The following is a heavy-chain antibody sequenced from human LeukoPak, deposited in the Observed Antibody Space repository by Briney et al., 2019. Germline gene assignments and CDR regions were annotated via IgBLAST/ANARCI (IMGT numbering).Heavy chain of an antibody. CDR1: GGTFSSYA. D-gene: IGHD3-22*01. Sequence: ASVKVSCKASGGTFSSYAISWVRQAPGQGLEWMGWISAYNGYTHFAQKFQGRVTMTTDTSTSTAYMELRSLRSDDMAVYYCARGFPPRRNYDSSGYYSYYFDHWGQGTLVTVSS. CDR2: ISAYNGYT. J-gene: IGHJ4*02. CDR3: ARGFPPRRNYDSSGYYSYYFDH. V-gene: IGHV1-18*03.